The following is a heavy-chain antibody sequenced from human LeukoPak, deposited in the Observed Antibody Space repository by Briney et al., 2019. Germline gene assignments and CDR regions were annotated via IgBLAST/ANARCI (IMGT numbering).Heavy chain of an antibody. CDR2: INHSGST. CDR3: ARHDRPHFDY. J-gene: IGHJ4*02. V-gene: IGHV4-34*01. CDR1: GGSFSGYY. D-gene: IGHD3-22*01. Sequence: PSETLSLTCAVYGGSFSGYYWSWIRQPPGKGLEWIGEINHSGSTNYNPSLKSRVTISVDTSKNQFSLKLSSVTAADTAVYYCARHDRPHFDYWGQGTLVTVSS.